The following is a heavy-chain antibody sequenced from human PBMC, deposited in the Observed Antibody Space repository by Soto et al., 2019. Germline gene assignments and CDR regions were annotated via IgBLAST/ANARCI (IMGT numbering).Heavy chain of an antibody. J-gene: IGHJ6*03. CDR1: GGSISSSNW. CDR2: IYHSGST. D-gene: IGHD4-17*01. V-gene: IGHV4-4*02. Sequence: SETLSLTCAVSGGSISSSNWWSWVRQPPGKGLEWIGEIYHSGSTNYNPSLKSRVTISVDTSKNQFSLKLSSVTAADTAVYYCARARMTTVTYFYMDVWGKGTTVTVSS. CDR3: ARARMTTVTYFYMDV.